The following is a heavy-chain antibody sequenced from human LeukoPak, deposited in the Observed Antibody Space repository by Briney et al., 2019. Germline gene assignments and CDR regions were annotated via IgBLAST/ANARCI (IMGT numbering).Heavy chain of an antibody. Sequence: ASVKVSCKASGYTFTSYAMHWVRQAPGQRLEWMGWINAGNGNTKYSQKFQGRVTITRDTSASTAYMELSSLRSEDTAVYYCARTWFGEFPFDYWGQGTLVTVSS. CDR1: GYTFTSYA. D-gene: IGHD3-10*01. CDR2: INAGNGNT. J-gene: IGHJ4*02. V-gene: IGHV1-3*01. CDR3: ARTWFGEFPFDY.